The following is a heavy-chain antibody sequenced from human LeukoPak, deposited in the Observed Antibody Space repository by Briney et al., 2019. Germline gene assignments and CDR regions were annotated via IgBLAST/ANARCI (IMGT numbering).Heavy chain of an antibody. CDR2: VNDSGGT. CDR3: ARDTTTMVRGLRRRRFDP. V-gene: IGHV4-34*01. J-gene: IGHJ5*02. D-gene: IGHD3-10*01. CDR1: IDSFTNYY. Sequence: PSETLSLTWAVYIDSFTNYYWNWIRQTPGKGLEWIGEVNDSGGTNINPSLRSRVILSVDTSKNQFSLKLISVTAADTAVYYCARDTTTMVRGLRRRRFDPWGQGTLVTVSS.